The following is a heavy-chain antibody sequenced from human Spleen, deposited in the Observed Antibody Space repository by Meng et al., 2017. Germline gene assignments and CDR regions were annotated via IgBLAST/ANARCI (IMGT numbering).Heavy chain of an antibody. CDR2: IGTAGDT. V-gene: IGHV3-13*01. CDR1: GFTFSSYD. CDR3: ARGGGDY. J-gene: IGHJ4*02. Sequence: VECGGGWVQPGGSPRVSCAASGFTFSSYDMPWVRQATGKGLEWVSAIGTAGDTYYPGSVKGRFTISRENAKNSLYLQMNSLRAGDTAVYYCARGGGDYWGQGTLVTVSS. D-gene: IGHD3-16*01.